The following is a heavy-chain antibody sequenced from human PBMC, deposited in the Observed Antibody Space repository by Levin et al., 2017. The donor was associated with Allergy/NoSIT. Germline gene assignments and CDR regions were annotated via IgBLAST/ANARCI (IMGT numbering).Heavy chain of an antibody. J-gene: IGHJ1*01. Sequence: GESLKISCVASGFTFSSYWMHWVRQAPGKGLVWVSRIEFDGSRKGYVDSVRGRFTISRDNAKNTLYLQMNSLRAEDTAVYYCLREVSMYFPHWGQGTLVTVSS. CDR1: GFTFSSYW. CDR2: IEFDGSRK. CDR3: LREVSMYFPH. V-gene: IGHV3-74*01. D-gene: IGHD2/OR15-2a*01.